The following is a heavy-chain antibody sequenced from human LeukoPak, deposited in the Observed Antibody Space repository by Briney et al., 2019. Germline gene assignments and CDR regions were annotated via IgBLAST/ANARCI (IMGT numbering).Heavy chain of an antibody. D-gene: IGHD1-7*01. CDR1: GYSISSGYY. J-gene: IGHJ5*02. Sequence: PSETLSLTCTVSGYSISSGYYWGWIRQPPGKGQEWIGSIYHSGRVYHNPSLKSTYYNPSLKSRVTMSVDTSKNQFSLMLSSVTAADTAVYYCARPIGYNWNYGVSWFDPWGQGTLVTVSS. V-gene: IGHV4-38-2*02. CDR3: ARPIGYNWNYGVSWFDP. CDR2: IYHSGRVYHNPSLKST.